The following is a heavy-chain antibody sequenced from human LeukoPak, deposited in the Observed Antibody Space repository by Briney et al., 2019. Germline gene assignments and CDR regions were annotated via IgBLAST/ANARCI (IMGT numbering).Heavy chain of an antibody. Sequence: GGSLRLSCAASGFTFSSYWMSWVRQAPGKGPEWVANIKQDGSEKYYVDSVKGRFTISRDNAENSLYLQMNSLRAEDTAVYYCARTWIAVSFDYWGQGTLVTVSS. D-gene: IGHD2-21*01. CDR3: ARTWIAVSFDY. CDR1: GFTFSSYW. J-gene: IGHJ4*02. CDR2: IKQDGSEK. V-gene: IGHV3-7*01.